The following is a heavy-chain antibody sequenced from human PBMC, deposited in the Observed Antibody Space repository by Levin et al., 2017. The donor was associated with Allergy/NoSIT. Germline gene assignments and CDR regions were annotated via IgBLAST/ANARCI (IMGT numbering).Heavy chain of an antibody. CDR3: ARDHDYGDYDVRYYFDY. CDR2: IWYDGSNK. CDR1: GFTFSSYG. J-gene: IGHJ4*02. D-gene: IGHD4-17*01. V-gene: IGHV3-33*01. Sequence: GGSLRLSCAASGFTFSSYGMHWVRQAPGKGLEWVAVIWYDGSNKYYADSVKGRFTISRDNSKNTLYLQMNSLRAEDTAVYYCARDHDYGDYDVRYYFDYWGQGTLVTVSS.